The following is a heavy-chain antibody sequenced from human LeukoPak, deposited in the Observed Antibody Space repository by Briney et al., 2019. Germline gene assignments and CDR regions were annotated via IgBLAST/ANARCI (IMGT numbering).Heavy chain of an antibody. J-gene: IGHJ4*02. CDR2: ISSSGSTI. CDR3: ARVGPPGTLDY. V-gene: IGHV3-11*04. CDR1: GFTFSDYY. Sequence: GGSLRLXCAASGFTFSDYYMSWIRQAPGKALEWVSYISSSGSTIYYADSAKGRFTISRDNAKNSLYLQMNSLRAEDTAVYYCARVGPPGTLDYWGQGTLVTVSS. D-gene: IGHD2-2*01.